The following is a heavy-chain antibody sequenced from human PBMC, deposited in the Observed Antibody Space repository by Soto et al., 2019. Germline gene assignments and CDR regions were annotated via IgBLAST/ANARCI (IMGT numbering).Heavy chain of an antibody. D-gene: IGHD2-21*02. CDR1: GGSISSGGYS. Sequence: PSETLSLTCAVSGGSISSGGYSWSWIRQPPGKGLEWIGYIYHSGSTYYNPSLKSRVTISVDRSKNQFSLKLSSVTAADTAVYYCARERATAIDYWGQGALVTVSS. CDR3: ARERATAIDY. J-gene: IGHJ4*02. V-gene: IGHV4-30-2*01. CDR2: IYHSGST.